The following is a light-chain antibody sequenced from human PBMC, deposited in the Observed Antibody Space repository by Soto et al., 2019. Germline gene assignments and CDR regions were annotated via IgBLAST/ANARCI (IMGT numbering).Light chain of an antibody. CDR3: QQYKSYSRT. Sequence: DIQMTQSPYTLSASVGHRVTMTCRASQGISSWLAWYQQKPGKAPNLLIYKASSLESGVPSRFSGSGTGTEFTLTISSLQPEDFATYYCQQYKSYSRTFGQGTKVDIK. J-gene: IGKJ1*01. CDR1: QGISSW. CDR2: KAS. V-gene: IGKV1-5*03.